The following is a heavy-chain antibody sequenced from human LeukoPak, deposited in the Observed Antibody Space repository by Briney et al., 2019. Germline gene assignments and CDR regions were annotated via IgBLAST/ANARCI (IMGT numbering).Heavy chain of an antibody. CDR1: GYTFTSYA. CDR3: ARDPYSSGFKWFDP. Sequence: TANVSSKASGYTFTSYAISWVPQAPGQGLEWMGWISAYNGNPNYAQNLQGRVTMTTDTSTSTAYMELRSLRSDDTAVYYCARDPYSSGFKWFDPWGQGTLVTVSS. CDR2: ISAYNGNP. J-gene: IGHJ5*02. D-gene: IGHD6-19*01. V-gene: IGHV1-18*01.